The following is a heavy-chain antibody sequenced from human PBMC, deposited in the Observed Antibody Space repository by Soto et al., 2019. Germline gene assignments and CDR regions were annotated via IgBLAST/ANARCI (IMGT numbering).Heavy chain of an antibody. V-gene: IGHV3-23*01. D-gene: IGHD6-13*01. Sequence: PGGSLRLSCAASGFTFSAYSMTWVRQAPGKGLEWVSTIRGSGDGSYYADSVKGRFTISRDNSRNTVYPQMNSLRAEDTAVYYCAKLKEAAAPYFDYWGQGTLVTVSS. CDR2: IRGSGDGS. CDR1: GFTFSAYS. CDR3: AKLKEAAAPYFDY. J-gene: IGHJ4*02.